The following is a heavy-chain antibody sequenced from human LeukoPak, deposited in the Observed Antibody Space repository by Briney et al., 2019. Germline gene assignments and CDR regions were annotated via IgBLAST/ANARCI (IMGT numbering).Heavy chain of an antibody. J-gene: IGHJ6*03. CDR3: ARGPPSGSYYRGFSYYYMDV. CDR1: GYSFTSYW. CDR2: IYPGDSET. Sequence: GESLKISRKGSGYSFTSYWIGWVRQMPGKGLEWMGLIYPGDSETRYSPSFVGQVTISADNSITTAYLQWSSLKASDTAMYYCARGPPSGSYYRGFSYYYMDVWAKGTTVTVSS. V-gene: IGHV5-51*01. D-gene: IGHD1-26*01.